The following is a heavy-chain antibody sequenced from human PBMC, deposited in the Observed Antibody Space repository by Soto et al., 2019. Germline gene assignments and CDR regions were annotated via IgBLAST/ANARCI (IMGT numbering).Heavy chain of an antibody. Sequence: QITLKESGPTLVRPTQTLTLTCTFSGFSLTTSGVGVGWIRQPPGKALEGLAVIYWDDDKRYSSSLKSRLTITKHTSKNQVVLTMTNMDPVDTATYYCAHHPYYGLGSYSFDYWGQGTLVTVSS. CDR3: AHHPYYGLGSYSFDY. CDR2: IYWDDDK. CDR1: GFSLTTSGVG. J-gene: IGHJ4*02. D-gene: IGHD3-10*01. V-gene: IGHV2-5*02.